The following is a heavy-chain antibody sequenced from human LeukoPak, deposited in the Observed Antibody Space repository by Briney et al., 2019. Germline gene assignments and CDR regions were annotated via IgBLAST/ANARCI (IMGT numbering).Heavy chain of an antibody. V-gene: IGHV4-59*01. Sequence: SETLSLTCTVSGGSISSYYWSWIRQPPGKGLEWIGYIYYSGSTNYNPSLKSRVTISVDTSKNQFSLKLSSVTAADTAVYYCAXXXRGYSYGPFDYWGQGTLVTVSS. D-gene: IGHD5-18*01. CDR1: GGSISSYY. CDR2: IYYSGST. CDR3: AXXXRGYSYGPFDY. J-gene: IGHJ4*02.